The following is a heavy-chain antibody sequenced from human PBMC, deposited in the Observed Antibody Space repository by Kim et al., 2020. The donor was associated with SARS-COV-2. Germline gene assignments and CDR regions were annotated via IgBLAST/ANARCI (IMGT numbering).Heavy chain of an antibody. D-gene: IGHD2-8*01. CDR3: ARDRNGPDY. Sequence: GNPNYSPTFQARVIITRDSSAATAYMELSSLKSEDTAMYYCARDRNGPDYWGQGTRVTVSS. V-gene: IGHV1-3*01. CDR2: GNP. J-gene: IGHJ4*02.